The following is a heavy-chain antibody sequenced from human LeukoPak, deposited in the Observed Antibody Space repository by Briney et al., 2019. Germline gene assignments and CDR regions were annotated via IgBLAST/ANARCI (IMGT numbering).Heavy chain of an antibody. CDR1: GFTFFNYW. V-gene: IGHV3-7*01. Sequence: GGALRLSCAASGFTFFNYWMSWVRQAPGKGLEWVANINLEGSQKYYVDSLKGRFTISRDNANNLLYLQMNSLRAEDTAVYYCARDVDYANPRHDYWGQGTLVTVSS. D-gene: IGHD4/OR15-4a*01. CDR3: ARDVDYANPRHDY. CDR2: INLEGSQK. J-gene: IGHJ4*02.